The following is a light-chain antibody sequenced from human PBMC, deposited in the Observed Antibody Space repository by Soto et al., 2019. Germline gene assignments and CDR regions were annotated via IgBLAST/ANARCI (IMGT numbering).Light chain of an antibody. J-gene: IGKJ2*01. CDR3: QQRSNWPPYT. Sequence: EIVLTQSPATLSLSPGERANLSCRASQSVSSYLAWYQQKPGQAPRLLIYDASNRATGIPARFSGSGSGTDFTLTISGLEPKDFAVYYCQQRSNWPPYTFGQGTKLEIK. CDR2: DAS. V-gene: IGKV3-11*01. CDR1: QSVSSY.